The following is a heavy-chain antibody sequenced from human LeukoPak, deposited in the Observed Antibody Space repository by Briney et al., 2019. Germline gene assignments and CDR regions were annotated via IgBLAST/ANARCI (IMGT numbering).Heavy chain of an antibody. Sequence: GGSLRLSCAASGLTFSDYYMSWIRQAPGKGLEWVSQISSSGAVTSYTDSLKGRFTISRDNAKKSLYLQMNDLRAEDTAVYYCARDASNYGEGFGYWGQGTLITVSS. V-gene: IGHV3-11*04. D-gene: IGHD5-24*01. CDR1: GLTFSDYY. J-gene: IGHJ4*02. CDR3: ARDASNYGEGFGY. CDR2: ISSSGAVT.